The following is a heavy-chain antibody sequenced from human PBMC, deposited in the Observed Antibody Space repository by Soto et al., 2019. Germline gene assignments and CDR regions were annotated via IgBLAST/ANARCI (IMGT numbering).Heavy chain of an antibody. CDR2: MKGYSGNP. V-gene: IGHV1-8*01. J-gene: IGHJ4*02. D-gene: IGHD1-26*01. Sequence: QVQLLQSGAEVKKPGASVKISCKASGYNFNKYEINWVRQAPAQGLEWMGWMKGYSGNPLYAQNFQGRLTLTRDTSTNTAYLELTSLAYEDTAIYFCARRRGESYYGLDYWGQGTLVTVSS. CDR3: ARRRGESYYGLDY. CDR1: GYNFNKYE.